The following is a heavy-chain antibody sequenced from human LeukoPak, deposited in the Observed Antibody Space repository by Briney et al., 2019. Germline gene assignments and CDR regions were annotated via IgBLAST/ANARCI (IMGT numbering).Heavy chain of an antibody. CDR2: IYYSGST. J-gene: IGHJ4*02. V-gene: IGHV4-39*01. D-gene: IGHD1-26*01. Sequence: PSETLSLTCTVSAGSISSNTYYWAWLRPPPGKGLEWIGTIYYSGSTNYNPSLRSRLTISIDTPKNQFSLKLSSVTAADTAVYYCARLRGGTYDFWGQGTLVAVSS. CDR3: ARLRGGTYDF. CDR1: AGSISSNTYY.